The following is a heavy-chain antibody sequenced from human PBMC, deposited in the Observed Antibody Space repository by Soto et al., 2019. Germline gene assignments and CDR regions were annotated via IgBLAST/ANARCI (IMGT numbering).Heavy chain of an antibody. CDR2: ISYDGSDK. CDR1: GFTFSNYA. CDR3: AREAPYYDFWSGAPFDP. V-gene: IGHV3-30-3*01. Sequence: QVELVESWGGVVQPGRSLRLSCAASGFTFSNYAMHWVRQAPGKGLEWVAVISYDGSDKFYADSVKGRFTISRDNSKNTLDLQMNSLRAEDTAVYYCAREAPYYDFWSGAPFDPWGQGTPVTVSS. D-gene: IGHD3-3*01. J-gene: IGHJ5*02.